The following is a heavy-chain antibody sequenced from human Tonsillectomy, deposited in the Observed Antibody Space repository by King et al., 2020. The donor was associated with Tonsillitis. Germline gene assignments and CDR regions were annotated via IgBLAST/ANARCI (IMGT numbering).Heavy chain of an antibody. J-gene: IGHJ4*02. CDR2: ISGSGGST. V-gene: IGHV3-23*04. CDR1: GFTFSSYA. Sequence: EVQLVESGGGLVQPGGSLRRSCAASGFTFSSYAMSWVRQAPGKGLEWVSAISGSGGSTYYADSVTGRFTISSDNSKNTLYLQMNSLRAEDTAVYYCAKITYYDFWSGYCEFDYWGQGTLVTVSS. D-gene: IGHD3-3*01. CDR3: AKITYYDFWSGYCEFDY.